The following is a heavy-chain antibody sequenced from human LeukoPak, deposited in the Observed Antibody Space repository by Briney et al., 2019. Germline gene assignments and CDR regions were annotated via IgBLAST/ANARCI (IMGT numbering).Heavy chain of an antibody. D-gene: IGHD1-26*01. V-gene: IGHV3-11*01. CDR3: AGAPRSRDSGSYLAIDY. CDR1: GFTFSDYY. J-gene: IGHJ4*02. Sequence: PGGSLRLSCAASGFTFSDYYMSWIRQAPGKGLEWVSYISSSGSTIYYADSVKGRFTISRDNAKNSLYLQMNSLRAEDTAVYYCAGAPRSRDSGSYLAIDYWGQGTLVTVSS. CDR2: ISSSGSTI.